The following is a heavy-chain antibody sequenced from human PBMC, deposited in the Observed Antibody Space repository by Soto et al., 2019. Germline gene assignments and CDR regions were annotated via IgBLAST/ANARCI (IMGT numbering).Heavy chain of an antibody. CDR1: GYTFTGYY. CDR3: ARDGYDSSSSFSVDY. D-gene: IGHD6-6*01. Sequence: GASVKVSCKASGYTFTGYYMHWVRQAPGQGLEWMGWINPNSGGTNYAQKFQGWVTMTRNTSISTAYMELSSLRSEDTAVYYCARDGYDSSSSFSVDYWGQGTLVTVSS. J-gene: IGHJ4*02. CDR2: INPNSGGT. V-gene: IGHV1-2*04.